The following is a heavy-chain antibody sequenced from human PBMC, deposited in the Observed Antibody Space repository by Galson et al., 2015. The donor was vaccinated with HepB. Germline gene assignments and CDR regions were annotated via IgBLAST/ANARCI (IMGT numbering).Heavy chain of an antibody. J-gene: IGHJ5*02. D-gene: IGHD6-19*01. CDR3: AKVFGSGWWVEPNWFDP. Sequence: LRLSCAASGFTFSSYAMSWVRQAPGKGLEWVSAISGSGGSTYYADSVKGRFTISRDNSKNTLYLQMNSLRAEDTAVYYCAKVFGSGWWVEPNWFDPWGQGTLVTVSS. CDR1: GFTFSSYA. V-gene: IGHV3-23*01. CDR2: ISGSGGST.